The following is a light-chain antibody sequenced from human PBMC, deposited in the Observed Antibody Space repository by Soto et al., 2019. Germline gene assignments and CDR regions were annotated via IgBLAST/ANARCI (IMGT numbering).Light chain of an antibody. J-gene: IGLJ3*02. CDR3: SSLTSSNTWV. V-gene: IGLV2-14*01. CDR1: NSDVGGYDY. CDR2: QVN. Sequence: QSVLTQPASVSGSPGQSITISCTGTNSDVGGYDYVSWYQHYPGKAPKLLIYQVNNRPSGVSSRFSGSKSGNTASLTFSGLQAEDEADYYCSSLTSSNTWVFGGGTQL.